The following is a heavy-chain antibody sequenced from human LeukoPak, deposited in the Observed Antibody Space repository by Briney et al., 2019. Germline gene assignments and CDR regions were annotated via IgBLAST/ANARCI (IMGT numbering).Heavy chain of an antibody. CDR2: IRSKAYGGTT. J-gene: IGHJ4*02. Sequence: GGSLRLSCTTSGFTFGDYAMSWVRQAPGKGLEWVGFIRSKAYGGTTEYAASVKGRFTISRDDSRRIVYLQMYSLKTEDTAVYYCTREGRGSDAFDYWGQGTLVTVSS. V-gene: IGHV3-49*04. CDR3: TREGRGSDAFDY. CDR1: GFTFGDYA. D-gene: IGHD3-16*01.